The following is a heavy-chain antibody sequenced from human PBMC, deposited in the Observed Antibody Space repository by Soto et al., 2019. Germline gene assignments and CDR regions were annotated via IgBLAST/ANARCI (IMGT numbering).Heavy chain of an antibody. Sequence: PSETLSLTCDVSGYSITSGHYSGWIRQPPGKGLAWIGIIHHTGSTYYNPSLKNRVTISIDTSRKQFSLKLTSVTAADTAVYYCARRIEMTTMKTGMDVWGQGTTVTVSS. CDR3: ARRIEMTTMKTGMDV. J-gene: IGHJ6*02. V-gene: IGHV4-38-2*01. CDR1: GYSITSGHY. CDR2: IHHTGST.